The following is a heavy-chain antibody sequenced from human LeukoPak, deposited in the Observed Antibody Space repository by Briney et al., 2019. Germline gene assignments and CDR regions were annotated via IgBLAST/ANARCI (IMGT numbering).Heavy chain of an antibody. CDR1: GGSISSSSYY. D-gene: IGHD6-19*01. CDR3: ARTSSGWSQNDY. J-gene: IGHJ4*02. CDR2: IYYSGST. Sequence: PSETLSLTCTVSGGSISSSSYYWGWIRQPPGKGLEWIGSIYYSGSTYYNPSLKSRVTISVDTSKNQFSLKPSSVTAADTAVYYCARTSSGWSQNDYWGQGTLVTVSS. V-gene: IGHV4-39*01.